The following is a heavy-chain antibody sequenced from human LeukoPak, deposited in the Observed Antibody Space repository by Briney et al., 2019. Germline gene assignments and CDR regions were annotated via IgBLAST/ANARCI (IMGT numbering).Heavy chain of an antibody. CDR1: GFTFRSYS. CDR2: ISSSSSTI. Sequence: GGSLRLSCAASGFTFRSYSMDWVRQGPGKGLEWVSYISSSSSTIYYADSVKGRFTISRDNAKNSLYLQMNSLRDEDTAVYYCARVNDGDYVRYYYYGMDVWGQGTTVTVSS. V-gene: IGHV3-48*02. D-gene: IGHD4-17*01. CDR3: ARVNDGDYVRYYYYGMDV. J-gene: IGHJ6*02.